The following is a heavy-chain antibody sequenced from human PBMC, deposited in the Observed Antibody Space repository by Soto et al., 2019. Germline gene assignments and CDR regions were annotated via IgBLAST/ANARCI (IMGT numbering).Heavy chain of an antibody. D-gene: IGHD4-17*01. Sequence: PSETLSLTCTVSGGSISSYYWSWIRQHPGKGLEWIGYIYYSGSTYYNPSLKSRVTITVDTSKNQFSLNLSSVTAADTAVYYCARTLQTRSGLLSYYYGMDVWGQGTTVTVSS. J-gene: IGHJ6*02. CDR3: ARTLQTRSGLLSYYYGMDV. V-gene: IGHV4-59*06. CDR1: GGSISSYY. CDR2: IYYSGST.